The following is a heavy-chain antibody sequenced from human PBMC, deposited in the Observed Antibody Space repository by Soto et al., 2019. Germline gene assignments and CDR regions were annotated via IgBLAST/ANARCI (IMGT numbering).Heavy chain of an antibody. Sequence: ASVKVSCKASGYTFTSYAMHWVRQAPGQRLEWMGWINAGNGNTKYSQKFQGRVTITRDTSASTAYMELSSLRSEGTAVYYCASQPGYSSGWYRRPYYYWGQGTLVTVSS. V-gene: IGHV1-3*01. J-gene: IGHJ4*02. CDR1: GYTFTSYA. CDR3: ASQPGYSSGWYRRPYYY. D-gene: IGHD6-19*01. CDR2: INAGNGNT.